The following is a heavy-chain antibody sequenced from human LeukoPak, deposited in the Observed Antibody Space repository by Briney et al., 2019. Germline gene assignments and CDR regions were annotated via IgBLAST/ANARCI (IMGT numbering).Heavy chain of an antibody. Sequence: GGSLRLSCAASGLTFSSYGMHWVRQAPGKGLEWVAVISHDGSNKYYADSVKGRFTISRDNSKNTLYLQMNSLRAEDTAVYYCARDLEAGSYYGFNAFDIWGQGTMVTVSS. CDR3: ARDLEAGSYYGFNAFDI. V-gene: IGHV3-30*03. J-gene: IGHJ3*02. CDR2: ISHDGSNK. CDR1: GLTFSSYG. D-gene: IGHD1-26*01.